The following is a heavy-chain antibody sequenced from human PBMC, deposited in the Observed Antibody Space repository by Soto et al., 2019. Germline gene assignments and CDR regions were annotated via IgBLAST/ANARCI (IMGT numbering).Heavy chain of an antibody. CDR3: ARDYYDNGNWFDS. Sequence: LSLTCSVAGGSISTTDSYWNWIRQTPGKGLEWIGSIHYSGTTYYTTSLKSRVTISVDTSKNQFSLKLSSVTAADTAVYFCARDYYDNGNWFDSWGQGTQVTVS. D-gene: IGHD3-22*01. CDR2: IHYSGTT. V-gene: IGHV4-39*02. CDR1: GGSISTTDSY. J-gene: IGHJ5*01.